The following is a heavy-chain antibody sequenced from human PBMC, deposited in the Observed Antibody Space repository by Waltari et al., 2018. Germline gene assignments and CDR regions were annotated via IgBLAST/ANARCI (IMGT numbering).Heavy chain of an antibody. CDR1: FSRYW. V-gene: IGHV3-7*01. D-gene: IGHD2-2*01. CDR2: INYDGSQK. J-gene: IGHJ4*02. Sequence: FSRYWMSWVRQTPGKGLQWVANINYDGSQKYYVDSVKGRFTISRDNAKNSVFLQMNSPRVEDTAVYYCAKSRGFEYWGQGALITVSS. CDR3: AKSRGFEY.